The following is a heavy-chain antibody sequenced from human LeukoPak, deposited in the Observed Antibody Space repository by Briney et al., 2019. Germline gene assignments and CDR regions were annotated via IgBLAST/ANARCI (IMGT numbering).Heavy chain of an antibody. J-gene: IGHJ4*02. CDR2: ISGGGGGT. V-gene: IGHV3-23*01. CDR3: ARKGGYSNFDY. D-gene: IGHD3-10*01. Sequence: GGSLRLSCAASGFTFSTYAMSWVRQAPGKGLEWVSAISGGGGGTYYADSVKGRFTISRDNSKNTLYLQMSSLRTEDTAVYYCARKGGYSNFDYWGQGTLVTVSS. CDR1: GFTFSTYA.